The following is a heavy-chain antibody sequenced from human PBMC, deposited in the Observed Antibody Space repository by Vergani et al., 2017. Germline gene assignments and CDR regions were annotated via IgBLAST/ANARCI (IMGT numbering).Heavy chain of an antibody. V-gene: IGHV4-59*01. CDR1: GGSISSYY. Sequence: QVQLQESGPGLVKPSETLSLTCTVSGGSISSYYWSWIRQPPGKGLEWIGYIYYSGSTNYNPSLKSRVTISVDTSKNQFSLKLSSVTAADTAVYYCARLAWYGGYVTGWGQGTLVTVSS. J-gene: IGHJ4*02. D-gene: IGHD5-12*01. CDR3: ARLAWYGGYVTG. CDR2: IYYSGST.